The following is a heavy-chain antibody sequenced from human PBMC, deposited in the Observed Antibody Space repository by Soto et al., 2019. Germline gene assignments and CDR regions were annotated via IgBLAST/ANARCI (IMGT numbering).Heavy chain of an antibody. CDR2: ISYDGSNK. D-gene: IGHD3-3*01. J-gene: IGHJ3*01. Sequence: QVQLVESGGGVVQPGRSLRLSCAASGFTFSSHGMHWVRQAPGKGLEWVAVISYDGSNKFYADSVKGRFTISRDNSKNTLFLQMNSLRGDDTGVYYCAKTNLEWLSDAAFDLWGQGTSVTVSS. CDR1: GFTFSSHG. V-gene: IGHV3-30*18. CDR3: AKTNLEWLSDAAFDL.